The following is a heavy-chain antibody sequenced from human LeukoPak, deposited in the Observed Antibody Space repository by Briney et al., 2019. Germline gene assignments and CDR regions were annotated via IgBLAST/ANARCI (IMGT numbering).Heavy chain of an antibody. V-gene: IGHV3-53*01. Sequence: WGSPRLSCSASGFTVSSKYMTWVRQAPGKGLELVSVIYDGDRSFYADSVKGRFTISRDRSRNTLHLQMNSLRAEDTAVYYCARADGDSWGQFDYWGQGILVTVSS. J-gene: IGHJ4*02. CDR3: ARADGDSWGQFDY. D-gene: IGHD4-17*01. CDR2: IYDGDRS. CDR1: GFTVSSKY.